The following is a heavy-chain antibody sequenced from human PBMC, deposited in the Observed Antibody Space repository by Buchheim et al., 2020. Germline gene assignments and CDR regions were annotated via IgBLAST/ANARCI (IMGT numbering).Heavy chain of an antibody. J-gene: IGHJ4*02. CDR3: AKDLSGSFSPDY. CDR2: ISYDGSNK. V-gene: IGHV3-30*18. Sequence: QVQLVESGGGVVQPGRSLRLSCAASGFTFSSYGMHWVRQAPGKGLEWVAVISYDGSNKYYADSVKGRFTISRDNSKNTLYLQMNSLRPEDTAVYFCAKDLSGSFSPDYWGQGTL. CDR1: GFTFSSYG. D-gene: IGHD1-26*01.